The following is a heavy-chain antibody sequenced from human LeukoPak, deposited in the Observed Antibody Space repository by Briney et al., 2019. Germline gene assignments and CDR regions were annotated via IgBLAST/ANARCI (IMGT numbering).Heavy chain of an antibody. J-gene: IGHJ6*03. CDR2: ISSSGSTI. D-gene: IGHD6-19*01. Sequence: PGGSLRLSCAASGFTFSSYEMNWVRQAPGKGLEWVSYISSSGSTIYYADSVKGRFTISRDNAKNSLYLQMNSLRAEDTAVYYCARHSVLDGSGWYNRPYYYYYYMDVWGKGTTVTVSS. CDR1: GFTFSSYE. V-gene: IGHV3-48*03. CDR3: ARHSVLDGSGWYNRPYYYYYYMDV.